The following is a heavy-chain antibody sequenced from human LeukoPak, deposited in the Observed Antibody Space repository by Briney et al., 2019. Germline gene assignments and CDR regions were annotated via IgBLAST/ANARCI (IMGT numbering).Heavy chain of an antibody. D-gene: IGHD6-19*01. J-gene: IGHJ5*02. V-gene: IGHV1-8*01. Sequence: ASVKVSCKASGYTLTSYDINWVRQATGQGLEWMGWMNPNSGNTGYAQKFQGRVTMTRNTSISTAYMELSSLRSEDTAVYYCARNTPYSSGWYQNWFDPWGQGTLVTVSS. CDR2: MNPNSGNT. CDR1: GYTLTSYD. CDR3: ARNTPYSSGWYQNWFDP.